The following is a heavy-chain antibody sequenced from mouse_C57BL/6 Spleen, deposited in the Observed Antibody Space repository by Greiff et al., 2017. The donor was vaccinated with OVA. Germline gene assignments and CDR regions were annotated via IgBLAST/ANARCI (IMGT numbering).Heavy chain of an antibody. J-gene: IGHJ4*01. CDR1: GYSFTDYN. D-gene: IGHD4-1*01. Sequence: VQLQQSGPELVKPGASVKISCKASGYSFTDYNMNWVKQSNGKSLEWIGVINPNYGTTSYNQKFKGKATLTVDQSSSTAYMQLNSLTSEDSAVYDCARGGGTGLDYAMDYWGQGTSVTVSS. CDR3: ARGGGTGLDYAMDY. V-gene: IGHV1-39*01. CDR2: INPNYGTT.